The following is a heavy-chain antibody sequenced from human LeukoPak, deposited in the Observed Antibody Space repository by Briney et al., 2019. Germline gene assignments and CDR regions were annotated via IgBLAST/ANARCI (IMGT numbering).Heavy chain of an antibody. Sequence: GGSLRLSCAGSGFTFSRHWMSWVRQAPGKGLEWVANIKQDGSEKYYVDSVKGRFTISRDNAKNSLYLQMNSLRAEDTAVYYCARTMVRGAIASWGQGTLVTVSS. V-gene: IGHV3-7*01. CDR2: IKQDGSEK. CDR3: ARTMVRGAIAS. D-gene: IGHD3-10*01. CDR1: GFTFSRHW. J-gene: IGHJ4*02.